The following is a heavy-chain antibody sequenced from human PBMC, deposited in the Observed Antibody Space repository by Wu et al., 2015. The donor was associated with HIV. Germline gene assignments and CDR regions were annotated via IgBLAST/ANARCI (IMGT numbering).Heavy chain of an antibody. CDR1: GYTFTAYY. J-gene: IGHJ3*02. CDR2: INPHSGGT. V-gene: IGHV1-2*02. CDR3: VRGITNPDAFDI. Sequence: QVVQSGSEVKKPGASVKVSCKASGYTFTAYYIHWVRQAPGQGLEWMGWINPHSGGTNYVQKFQGRVTMTRDKSITTAYMELSGLRPDDTAVYYCVRGITNPDAFDIWGRGDNGHRLF. D-gene: IGHD1-14*01.